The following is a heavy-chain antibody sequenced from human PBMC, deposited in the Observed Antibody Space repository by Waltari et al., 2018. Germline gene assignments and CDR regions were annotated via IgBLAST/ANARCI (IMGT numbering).Heavy chain of an antibody. Sequence: QVHLVESGGGVVQPGRSLRLSCAASGFTFGSYGMHWVRQAPGKGLEWVALISYDGSNKYYADSVKGRFTISRDNSKNTLYLQMSSLRAEDTAVYYCAKVSGSIRDRRGSPPGDYWGQGTLVTVSS. D-gene: IGHD3-10*01. CDR2: ISYDGSNK. V-gene: IGHV3-30*18. J-gene: IGHJ4*02. CDR3: AKVSGSIRDRRGSPPGDY. CDR1: GFTFGSYG.